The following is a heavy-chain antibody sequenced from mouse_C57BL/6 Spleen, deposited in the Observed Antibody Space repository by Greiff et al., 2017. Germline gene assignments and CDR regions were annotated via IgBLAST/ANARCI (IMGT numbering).Heavy chain of an antibody. D-gene: IGHD3-3*01. CDR2: INPNNGGT. CDR1: GYTFTDYN. J-gene: IGHJ4*01. V-gene: IGHV1-22*01. CDR3: ARRGLGFYYAMDY. Sequence: EVQLQQSGPELVKPGASVKMSCKASGYTFTDYNMHWVKQSHGKSLEWIGYINPNNGGTSSNQKFKGKATLTVNKSSSTAYMELRSLTSEDSAVYYCARRGLGFYYAMDYWGQGTSVTVSS.